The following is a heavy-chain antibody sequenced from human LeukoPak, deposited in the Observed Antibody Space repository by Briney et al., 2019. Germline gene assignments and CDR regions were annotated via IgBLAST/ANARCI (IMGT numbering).Heavy chain of an antibody. CDR3: ARGRGYYGDYNFDY. CDR1: GFTFSDHY. D-gene: IGHD4-17*01. Sequence: GGSLRLSCAASGFTFSDHYMDWVRQAPGKGLEWVGRTRNKANSYTTEYAASVKGRFTISRDDSKNSLYLRMNSLKTEDTAVYYCARGRGYYGDYNFDYWGQGTLVTVSS. J-gene: IGHJ4*02. V-gene: IGHV3-72*01. CDR2: TRNKANSYTT.